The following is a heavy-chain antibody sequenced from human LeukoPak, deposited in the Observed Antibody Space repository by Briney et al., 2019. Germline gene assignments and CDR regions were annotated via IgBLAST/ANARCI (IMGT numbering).Heavy chain of an antibody. CDR2: ITWNGGAK. Sequence: PGGSLRLSCAASGFTFEDFGMHWVRQGPGKGLEWVSGITWNGGAKTYADSVKGRFTISRDNAENSLYMEMDSLRAEDTALYYCVKGYSSGYPYYFDSWGQGTLVTVSS. CDR3: VKGYSSGYPYYFDS. CDR1: GFTFEDFG. V-gene: IGHV3-9*01. J-gene: IGHJ4*02. D-gene: IGHD6-19*01.